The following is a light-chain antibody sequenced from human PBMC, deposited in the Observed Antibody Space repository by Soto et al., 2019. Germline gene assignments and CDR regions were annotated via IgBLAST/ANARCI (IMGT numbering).Light chain of an antibody. J-gene: IGLJ1*01. CDR1: SSDVGRFNY. CDR3: SSFTGTNNLYV. Sequence: QSVLTQPASVSGSPGQSITISCTGTSSDVGRFNYVSWYQQHPGKAPKLMIYEVTKRPSGVPDRFSASRSGNTASLTVSGLQSEDEADYYCSSFTGTNNLYVFGTGTKVTVL. CDR2: EVT. V-gene: IGLV2-8*01.